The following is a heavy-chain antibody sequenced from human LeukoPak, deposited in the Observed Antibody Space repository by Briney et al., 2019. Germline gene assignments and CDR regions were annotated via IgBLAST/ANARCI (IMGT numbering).Heavy chain of an antibody. Sequence: GGSLRLSCAVSGITLSNYGMSWVRQAPGKGLEWVAGIGASGGGTNYADSVKGRFTISRDNSKNTLNLQMNSLRAEDTAVYYCAKDQWFGELFSTTFDYWGQGTLVTVSS. V-gene: IGHV3-23*01. CDR2: IGASGGGT. CDR3: AKDQWFGELFSTTFDY. CDR1: GITLSNYG. J-gene: IGHJ4*02. D-gene: IGHD3-10*01.